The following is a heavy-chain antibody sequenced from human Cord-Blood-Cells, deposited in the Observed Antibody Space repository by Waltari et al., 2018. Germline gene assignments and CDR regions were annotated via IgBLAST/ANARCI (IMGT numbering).Heavy chain of an antibody. D-gene: IGHD1-26*01. J-gene: IGHJ6*02. CDR3: ARWGLDGSGSYYYYYGMDV. CDR1: GGTFSSYA. Sequence: QVQLVQSGAEVKKPGSSVKVSCKASGGTFSSYAISWVRQALGQGLEWMGGIIPIFGTANYAQKFQGRVTITADESTSTAYMELSSLRSEDTTVYYCARWGLDGSGSYYYYYGMDVWGQGTMVTVSS. CDR2: IIPIFGTA. V-gene: IGHV1-69*01.